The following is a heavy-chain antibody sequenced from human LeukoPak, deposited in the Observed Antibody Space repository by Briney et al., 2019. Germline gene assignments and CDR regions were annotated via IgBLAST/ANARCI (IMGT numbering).Heavy chain of an antibody. J-gene: IGHJ4*02. CDR2: ITSNSYYI. V-gene: IGHV3-21*01. Sequence: WGSLRLSCAASGFTFTSYTMNWVRQTPGKGLEWVSSITSNSYYIHYGESVKGRFASSRDNAKNSLYLQMSSLRDEDTALYYCAKSGSGCRHWGQGTLVTVSS. CDR1: GFTFTSYT. D-gene: IGHD6-19*01. CDR3: AKSGSGCRH.